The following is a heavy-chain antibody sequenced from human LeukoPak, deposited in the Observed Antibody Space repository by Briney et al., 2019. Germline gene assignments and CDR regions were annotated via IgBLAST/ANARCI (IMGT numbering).Heavy chain of an antibody. CDR2: INWNSNTI. CDR1: GFTFSSYA. V-gene: IGHV3-9*01. CDR3: AKDSDEVY. J-gene: IGHJ4*02. Sequence: PGGSLRLSCAASGFTFSSYAMSWVRQAPGKGLERVSGINWNSNTIGYADSVKGRFTISRDNAKNSLYLQMNSLRAEDTALYYCAKDSDEVYWGQGTLVTVSS.